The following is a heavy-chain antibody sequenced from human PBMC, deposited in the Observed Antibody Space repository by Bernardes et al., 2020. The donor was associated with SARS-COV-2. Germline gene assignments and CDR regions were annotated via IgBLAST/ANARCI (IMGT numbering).Heavy chain of an antibody. J-gene: IGHJ4*02. CDR2: IDPSAGTT. D-gene: IGHD5-12*01. CDR3: ARDFSSGTGYKYGHPNY. V-gene: IGHV1-46*01. CDR1: GYTFTNYY. Sequence: ASVKVSCEASGYTFTNYYMHWVRQAPGQGLEWMGLIDPSAGTTTYIQKFQGRVTMTRDTSTSTVYMEVRSLTSEDTAVYYCARDFSSGTGYKYGHPNYWGQGTLV.